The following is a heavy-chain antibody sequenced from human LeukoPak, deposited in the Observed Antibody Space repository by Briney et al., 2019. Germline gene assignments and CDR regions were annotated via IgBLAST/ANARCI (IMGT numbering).Heavy chain of an antibody. Sequence: PGRSLRLSCAASGFTFDDYAMHWVRQAPGKSLEWVSGISWNSGSIGYADSVKGRFTISRDNAKNSLYLQMNSLRAEDMALYYCAKESTSYCSGGSCYPGYMDVWGKGTTVTVSS. V-gene: IGHV3-9*03. CDR2: ISWNSGSI. CDR1: GFTFDDYA. CDR3: AKESTSYCSGGSCYPGYMDV. D-gene: IGHD2-15*01. J-gene: IGHJ6*03.